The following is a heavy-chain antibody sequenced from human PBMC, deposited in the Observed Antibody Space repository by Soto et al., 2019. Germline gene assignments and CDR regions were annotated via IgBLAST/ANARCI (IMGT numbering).Heavy chain of an antibody. CDR3: IRKYYNTLGDY. CDR1: GFTFDYYA. J-gene: IGHJ4*02. V-gene: IGHV3-9*01. D-gene: IGHD3-9*01. CDR2: ISWNHGGI. Sequence: GGSLRLSCVVSGFTFDYYAMHWVRQSPGKGLEWVSSISWNHGGIGYADSVRGRFTVSRDNAKNSLYLQMNSLRREDTAFYYCIRKYYNTLGDYWGQGTLVTISS.